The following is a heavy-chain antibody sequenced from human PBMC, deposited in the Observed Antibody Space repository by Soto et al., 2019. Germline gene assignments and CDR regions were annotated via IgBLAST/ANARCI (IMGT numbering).Heavy chain of an antibody. CDR1: GGSISSGGYY. V-gene: IGHV4-31*03. CDR3: APGPRGAYSRYFDY. CDR2: IYYSGST. D-gene: IGHD4-17*01. J-gene: IGHJ4*02. Sequence: SETLSLTCTVSGGSISSGGYYWSWIRQHPGKGLEWIGYIYYSGSTYYNPSLKSRVTISVDTSKNQLSLKLSSVTAADTAVYYCAPGPRGAYSRYFDYRGQVTRVTVSS.